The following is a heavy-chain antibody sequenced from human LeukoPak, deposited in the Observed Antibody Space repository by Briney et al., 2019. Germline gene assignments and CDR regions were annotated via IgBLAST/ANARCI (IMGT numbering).Heavy chain of an antibody. Sequence: NPSETLSLTCAVSGRSISSGGYSWIWIRQPPGKGLEWIGYIYHSGSTYYNPSLKSRVTISVDRSKNQFSLKLSSVTAADTAVYSCARTYDSSAPLPSVAFDIWGQGTMVTVSS. J-gene: IGHJ3*02. CDR2: IYHSGST. CDR1: GRSISSGGYS. D-gene: IGHD3-22*01. CDR3: ARTYDSSAPLPSVAFDI. V-gene: IGHV4-30-2*01.